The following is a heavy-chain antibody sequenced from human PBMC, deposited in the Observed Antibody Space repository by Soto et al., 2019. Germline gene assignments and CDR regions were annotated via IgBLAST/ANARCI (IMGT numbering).Heavy chain of an antibody. Sequence: EVQLVESGGGLVQPGRSLRLSCAASGFTFDDYAMHWVRQAPGKGLEWVSGISWNSGSIGYADSVKGRFTISRDNAKNSLYLQMNSLRAEDTALYYCAKIRAVAGTPYFDYWGQGTLVTVSS. J-gene: IGHJ4*02. D-gene: IGHD6-19*01. CDR2: ISWNSGSI. CDR1: GFTFDDYA. CDR3: AKIRAVAGTPYFDY. V-gene: IGHV3-9*01.